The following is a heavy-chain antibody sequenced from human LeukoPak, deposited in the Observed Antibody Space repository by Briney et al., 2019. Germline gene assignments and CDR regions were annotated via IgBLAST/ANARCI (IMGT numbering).Heavy chain of an antibody. D-gene: IGHD2-2*01. V-gene: IGHV3-74*01. J-gene: IGHJ4*02. CDR1: GFTFSSYW. CDR3: ASGSSTSCYD. Sequence: GVSLRLSCAASGFTFSSYWMHWVRHSPGKGLVWVSRINTGGSSTSYAHSVKGRFTISRDNAKNTLYLQMNSLRAEDTAVYYCASGSSTSCYDWGQGTLVTVSP. CDR2: INTGGSST.